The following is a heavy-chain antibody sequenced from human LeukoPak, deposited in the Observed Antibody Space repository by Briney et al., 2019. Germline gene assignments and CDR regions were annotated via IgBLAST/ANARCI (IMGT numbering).Heavy chain of an antibody. Sequence: SQTLSLTCAISGDSVSSKSTAWNWIRQSPSRGLEWLGRTYYRSKWYNGYAVSVKSRITINPDTSKNQFSLQLNSVTPEDTAVYYCARALRRLLGLVYWGQGTLVTVSS. D-gene: IGHD1-26*01. V-gene: IGHV6-1*01. J-gene: IGHJ4*02. CDR3: ARALRRLLGLVY. CDR2: TYYRSKWYN. CDR1: GDSVSSKSTA.